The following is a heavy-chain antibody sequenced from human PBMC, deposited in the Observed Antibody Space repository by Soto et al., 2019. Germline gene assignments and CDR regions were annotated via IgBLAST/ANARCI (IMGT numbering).Heavy chain of an antibody. V-gene: IGHV5-10-1*01. J-gene: IGHJ5*02. CDR3: ARLGYCSGGSCYYLDP. Sequence: GESLKISCKGSGYDFSKHWITWVRQVPGKGLEWMGRIHPSDSLTNDGPSFQGHVTISADKSTSTAYVQWSSLKASDTAMYYCARLGYCSGGSCYYLDPWGQGTLVTVSS. D-gene: IGHD2-15*01. CDR1: GYDFSKHW. CDR2: IHPSDSLT.